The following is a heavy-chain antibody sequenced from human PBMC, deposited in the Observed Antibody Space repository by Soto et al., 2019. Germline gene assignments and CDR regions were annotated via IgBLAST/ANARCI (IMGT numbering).Heavy chain of an antibody. CDR2: IYYSGST. V-gene: IGHV4-39*01. CDR1: GGSISSSSYY. CDR3: ARSAHYYDSSGYYSDAFDI. Sequence: QLQLQESGPGLVKPSETLSLTCTVSGGSISSSSYYWGWIRQPPGKGLEGIGSIYYSGSTYYNPSLKSRVTISVDTSKNQFSLKLSSVTAADTAVYYCARSAHYYDSSGYYSDAFDIWGQGTMVTVSS. D-gene: IGHD3-22*01. J-gene: IGHJ3*02.